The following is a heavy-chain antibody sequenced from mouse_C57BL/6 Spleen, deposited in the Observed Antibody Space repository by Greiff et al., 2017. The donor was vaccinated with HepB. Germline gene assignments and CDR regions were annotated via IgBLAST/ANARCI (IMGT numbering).Heavy chain of an antibody. V-gene: IGHV14-4*01. CDR2: IDPENGDT. CDR3: TYGSSFAY. D-gene: IGHD1-1*01. J-gene: IGHJ3*01. Sequence: EVQLQQSGAELVRPGASVKLSCTASGFNIKDDYMHWVKQRPEQGLEWIGWIDPENGDTEYASKFQGKATITADTSSNTAYLQLSSLTSEDTAVYYCTYGSSFAYWGQGTLVTVSA. CDR1: GFNIKDDY.